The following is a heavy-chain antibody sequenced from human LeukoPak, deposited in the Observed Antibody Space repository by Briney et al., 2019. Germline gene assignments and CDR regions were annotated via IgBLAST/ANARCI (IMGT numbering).Heavy chain of an antibody. Sequence: SETLSLTCTVSGGSISSGGYYWSWIRQPPGKGLESIGYIYHSGSTYYNPSLKSRVTISVDRSKNQFSLKLSSVTAADTAVYYCARWNTAMGDYFDYWGQGTLVTVSS. CDR3: ARWNTAMGDYFDY. CDR2: IYHSGST. D-gene: IGHD5-18*01. CDR1: GGSISSGGYY. J-gene: IGHJ4*02. V-gene: IGHV4-30-2*02.